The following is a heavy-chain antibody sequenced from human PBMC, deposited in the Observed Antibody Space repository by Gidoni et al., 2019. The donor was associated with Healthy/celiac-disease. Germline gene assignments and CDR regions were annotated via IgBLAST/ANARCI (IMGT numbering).Heavy chain of an antibody. CDR2: INWNGGST. D-gene: IGHD5-12*01. CDR1: GFPFDDYG. J-gene: IGHJ4*02. CDR3: ARDYSGYEGEDY. V-gene: IGHV3-20*03. Sequence: EVQLVESGGGVVRPGGSLRLSFPASGFPFDDYGMSWVRQAPGKGLEWVSGINWNGGSTGYADSVKGRFTISRDNAKNSLYLQMNSLRAEDTALYYCARDYSGYEGEDYWGQGTLVTVSS.